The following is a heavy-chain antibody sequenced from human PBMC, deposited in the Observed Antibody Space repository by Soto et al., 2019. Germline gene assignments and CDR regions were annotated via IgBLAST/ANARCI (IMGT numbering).Heavy chain of an antibody. CDR2: IWYDGSNK. CDR3: ARGLRYFDWSQDY. D-gene: IGHD3-9*01. Sequence: GGSLRLSCAASGFTFSSYGMHWVRQAPGKGLEWVAVIWYDGSNKYYADSVKGRFTISRDNSKNTLYLQMNSLRAEDTAVYYCARGLRYFDWSQDYWGQGTLVTVSS. V-gene: IGHV3-33*01. J-gene: IGHJ4*02. CDR1: GFTFSSYG.